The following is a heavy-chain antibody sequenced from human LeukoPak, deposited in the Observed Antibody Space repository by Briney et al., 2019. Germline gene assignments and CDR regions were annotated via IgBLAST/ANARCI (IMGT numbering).Heavy chain of an antibody. J-gene: IGHJ6*03. Sequence: SETLSLTCTVSGGSISSYYWSWIRQPPGKGLEWIGYIYYSGSTNYNPSLKSRVTISVDASKNQFSLKLSSVTAADTAVYYCARRGAYSYMDVWGKGTTVPVS. V-gene: IGHV4-59*08. CDR3: ARRGAYSYMDV. CDR2: IYYSGST. CDR1: GGSISSYY.